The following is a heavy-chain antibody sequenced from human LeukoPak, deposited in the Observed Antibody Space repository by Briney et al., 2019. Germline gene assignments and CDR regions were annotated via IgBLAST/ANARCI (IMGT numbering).Heavy chain of an antibody. CDR1: GFTVSSNY. V-gene: IGHV3-23*01. J-gene: IGHJ6*02. Sequence: GGSLRLSCAASGFTVSSNYMSWVRQAPGKGLEWVSAISGSGGSTYYADSVKGRFTISRDNSKNTLYLQMNSLRAEDTAVYYCANPIAVVREFVSYYYYGMDVWGQGTTVTVSS. D-gene: IGHD3-10*01. CDR2: ISGSGGST. CDR3: ANPIAVVREFVSYYYYGMDV.